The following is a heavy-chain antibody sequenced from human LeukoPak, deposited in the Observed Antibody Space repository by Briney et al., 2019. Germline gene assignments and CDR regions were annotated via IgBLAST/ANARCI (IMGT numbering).Heavy chain of an antibody. CDR3: ARDVGIAVAGLFDY. V-gene: IGHV3-11*06. Sequence: PGGSLRLSCAASGFTFSDYYMSWIRQAPGKGLEWVSYISSSSSYTNYADSVKGRFTISRDNAKNSPYLQMNSLRAEDTAVYYCARDVGIAVAGLFDYWGQGTLVTVSS. J-gene: IGHJ4*02. CDR2: ISSSSSYT. CDR1: GFTFSDYY. D-gene: IGHD6-19*01.